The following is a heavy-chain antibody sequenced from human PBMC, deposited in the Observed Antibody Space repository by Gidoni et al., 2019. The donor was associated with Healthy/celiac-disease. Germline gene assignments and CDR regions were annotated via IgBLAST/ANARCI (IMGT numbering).Heavy chain of an antibody. V-gene: IGHV1-24*01. CDR1: GYTRTELS. CDR2: FDPEYGET. Sequence: QVQLVQSGAEVKKPGASVKVSCKVSGYTRTELSMHWVRQAPGKGLEWMGGFDPEYGETIYAQKFQGRVTMTEDTSTDTAYMELSSLRSEDTAVYYCATDAPKKKEADYYGMDVWGQGTTVTVSS. CDR3: ATDAPKKKEADYYGMDV. J-gene: IGHJ6*02. D-gene: IGHD6-25*01.